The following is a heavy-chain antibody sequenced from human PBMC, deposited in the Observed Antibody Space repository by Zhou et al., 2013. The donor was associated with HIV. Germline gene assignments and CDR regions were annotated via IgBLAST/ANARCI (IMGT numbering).Heavy chain of an antibody. Sequence: VQLLQSGTEVKKPGASVKVSCKASGYTFINYGITWVRQAPGQGLEWMGWINTYNGDRKYLQKFQGRVTMTTNTSTNTVYMELRSLRSDDTAVYYCARGTVCSGCPIDNWFDPWGQGTLVTVSS. D-gene: IGHD6-19*01. CDR3: ARGTVCSGCPIDNWFDP. V-gene: IGHV1-18*01. J-gene: IGHJ5*02. CDR2: INTYNGDR. CDR1: GYTFINYG.